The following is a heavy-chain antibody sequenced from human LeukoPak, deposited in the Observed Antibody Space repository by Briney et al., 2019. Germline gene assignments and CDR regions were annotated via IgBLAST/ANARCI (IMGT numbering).Heavy chain of an antibody. D-gene: IGHD6-19*01. V-gene: IGHV3-30-3*01. J-gene: IGHJ4*02. Sequence: PGGSLRLSCAASGFTFSSYAMHWVRQAPGKGLEWVAVISYDGSNKYYADSVKGRFTISRDNSKNTLYLRMNSLRAEDTAVYYCARDRSSGWVNDYWGQGTLVTVSS. CDR1: GFTFSSYA. CDR3: ARDRSSGWVNDY. CDR2: ISYDGSNK.